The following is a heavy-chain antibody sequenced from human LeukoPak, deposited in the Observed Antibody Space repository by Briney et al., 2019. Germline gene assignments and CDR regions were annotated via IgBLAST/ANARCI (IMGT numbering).Heavy chain of an antibody. CDR2: INPNSGGT. CDR1: GYTFTGYY. D-gene: IGHD6-13*01. CDR3: ARDPSSSLISGIAAAGPDY. J-gene: IGHJ4*02. V-gene: IGHV1-2*02. Sequence: ASVKVSCKASGYTFTGYYMHWVRQAPGQGLEWMGWINPNSGGTNYAQKFQGRVTMTRDTSISTAYMELSRLRSDDTAVYYCARDPSSSLISGIAAAGPDYWGQGTLVTVSA.